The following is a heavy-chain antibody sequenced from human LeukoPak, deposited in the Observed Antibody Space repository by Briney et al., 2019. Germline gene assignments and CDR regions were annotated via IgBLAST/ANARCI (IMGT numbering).Heavy chain of an antibody. V-gene: IGHV3-21*01. D-gene: IGHD5-12*01. J-gene: IGHJ5*02. CDR2: ISSSSSYI. CDR3: ARGATGYGSWFDP. Sequence: GGSLRLSCAASGFTFSSYSMNWVRQAPGKGLEWVPSISSSSSYIYYADSVKGRFTISRDNAKNSLYLQMNSLRAEDTAVYYCARGATGYGSWFDPWGQGTLVTVSS. CDR1: GFTFSSYS.